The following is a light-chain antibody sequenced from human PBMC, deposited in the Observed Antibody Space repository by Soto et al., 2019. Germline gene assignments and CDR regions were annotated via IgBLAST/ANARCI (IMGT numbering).Light chain of an antibody. J-gene: IGLJ3*02. CDR2: DKN. Sequence: QSVLTQPPSVSAAPGQKVIISCSGSSSNFGSNYVSWYQQLPGTAPKLLISDKNERPSGIPDRFSASKSGTSATLGITGLQTGDEADYYCGAWDHVLNVGVFGGGTKLTVL. CDR3: GAWDHVLNVGV. CDR1: SSNFGSNY. V-gene: IGLV1-51*01.